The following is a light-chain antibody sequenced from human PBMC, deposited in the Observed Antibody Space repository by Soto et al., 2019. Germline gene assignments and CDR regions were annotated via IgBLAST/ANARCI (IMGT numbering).Light chain of an antibody. V-gene: IGLV1-40*01. CDR2: GNS. CDR3: QSYDSSLSAQVV. CDR1: SSNIGAGYD. Sequence: QTVVTQPPSVSGSPGQRVTISCTGSSSNIGAGYDVHWYQQLPGTAPKPLIYGNSNRPSGVPARVSGSKSGTSASLAITGLQAEDEAEYYCQSYDSSLSAQVVFGGGTKVTVL. J-gene: IGLJ2*01.